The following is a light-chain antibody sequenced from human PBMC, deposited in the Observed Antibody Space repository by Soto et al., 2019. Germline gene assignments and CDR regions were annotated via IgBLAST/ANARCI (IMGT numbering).Light chain of an antibody. Sequence: EIVLTQSPGTLSLSPGERATLSCRASQSVSSSYLAWYKQIPGQAPRLLIYGASKRATGIPDSFSGSGSGTDFNLTISRMEPEDFAVYYTQQYGSSPHLTIGGGTKVEFK. CDR2: GAS. V-gene: IGKV3-20*01. CDR1: QSVSSSY. J-gene: IGKJ4*01. CDR3: QQYGSSPHLT.